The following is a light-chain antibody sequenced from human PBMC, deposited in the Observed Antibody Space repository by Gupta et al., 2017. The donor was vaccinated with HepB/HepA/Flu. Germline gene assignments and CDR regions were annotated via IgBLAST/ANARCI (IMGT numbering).Light chain of an antibody. CDR1: QMLVYTDGNTY. V-gene: IGKV2-30*01. CDR2: KDS. J-gene: IGKJ1*01. CDR3: RQSKPWPQT. Sequence: VVMTQSALSLSVTLGQPASISCRSSQMLVYTDGNTYLNWSQQRPGQTPRRLIYKDSNRDSGVPDRFSCSGSGTKFTLKIRSVEAEDVGVYFCRQSKPWPQTFGQGTKVEIK.